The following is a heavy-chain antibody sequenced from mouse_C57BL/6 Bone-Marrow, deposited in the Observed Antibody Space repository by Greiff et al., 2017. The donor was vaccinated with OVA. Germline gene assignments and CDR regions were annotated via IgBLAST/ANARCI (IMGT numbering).Heavy chain of an antibody. Sequence: DVKLVESGPELVKPGASVKISCKASGYSFTGYYMHWVKQSHGNILAWIGYIYPYNGVSSYNQKFKGKATLTVDKSSSTAYMELRSLTSEDSAVYYCARAEYDYDPYYFDYWGQGTTLTVSS. J-gene: IGHJ2*01. V-gene: IGHV1-31*01. CDR1: GYSFTGYY. D-gene: IGHD2-4*01. CDR3: ARAEYDYDPYYFDY. CDR2: IYPYNGVS.